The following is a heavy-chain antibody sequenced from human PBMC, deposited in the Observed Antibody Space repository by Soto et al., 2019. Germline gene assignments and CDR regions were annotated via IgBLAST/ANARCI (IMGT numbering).Heavy chain of an antibody. Sequence: QVQLVQSGAEVKKPGASVKVSCKASGYTFTTYDINWVRQATGQGLEWMGWMNPNSGHTIYAQKFQGRVTVTRDTSINTAYMELSSLRSEDTAVYYCARGSMSFGGYGMDVWGQGTTVTVSS. CDR1: GYTFTTYD. J-gene: IGHJ6*02. D-gene: IGHD3-16*01. CDR3: ARGSMSFGGYGMDV. CDR2: MNPNSGHT. V-gene: IGHV1-8*01.